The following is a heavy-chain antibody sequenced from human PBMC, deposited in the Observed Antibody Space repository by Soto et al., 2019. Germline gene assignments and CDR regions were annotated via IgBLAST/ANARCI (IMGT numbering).Heavy chain of an antibody. V-gene: IGHV3-33*01. J-gene: IGHJ4*02. CDR3: ARDYFGSGSYISDY. CDR2: IWSDGSKK. CDR1: GFMFSSFG. Sequence: LRLSCAASGFMFSSFGMHWVRQAPGKGLEWVAVIWSDGSKKYHADSVKGRFTISRDNSENTLYLQMNSLRAEDTAVYYCARDYFGSGSYISDYWGQGTLVTVSS. D-gene: IGHD3-10*01.